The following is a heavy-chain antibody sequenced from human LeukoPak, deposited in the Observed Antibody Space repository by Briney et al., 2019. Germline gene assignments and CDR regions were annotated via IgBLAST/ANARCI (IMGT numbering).Heavy chain of an antibody. V-gene: IGHV3-74*01. CDR3: VRGDIPSYYDSSGYYPFDK. Sequence: GGSLRLSCAASGFTFSNFWMHWVRQVPGKGLVWVSRINSDATTTNYADSVKGRFTTSRDNAKNTLYLQMNSLRAEDTAVYYCVRGDIPSYYDSSGYYPFDKWGQGTLVTVSS. J-gene: IGHJ4*02. D-gene: IGHD3-22*01. CDR2: INSDATTT. CDR1: GFTFSNFW.